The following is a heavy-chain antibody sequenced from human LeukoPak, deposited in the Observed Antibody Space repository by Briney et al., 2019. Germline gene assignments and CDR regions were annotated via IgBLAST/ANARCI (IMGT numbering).Heavy chain of an antibody. V-gene: IGHV3-33*01. J-gene: IGHJ6*03. CDR3: ARDRGIAARPGYYYYYMDV. D-gene: IGHD6-6*01. CDR1: GFTFSSYG. Sequence: GGSLRLSCAASGFTFSSYGMPWVRQAPGKGLEWVAVIWYDGSNKYYADSVKGRFTISRDNSKNTLYLQMNSLRAEDTAVYYCARDRGIAARPGYYYYYMDVWGKGTTVTVSS. CDR2: IWYDGSNK.